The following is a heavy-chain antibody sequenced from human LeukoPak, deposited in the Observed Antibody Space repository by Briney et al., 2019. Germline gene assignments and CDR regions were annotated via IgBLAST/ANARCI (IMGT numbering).Heavy chain of an antibody. CDR1: GFTFSSYW. J-gene: IGHJ6*03. CDR3: ARVGPQGADHYVDV. CDR2: INSDGSST. Sequence: GGSLRLSCAASGFTFSSYWMHWVRHVPGKGLVWVSRINSDGSSTTYADSVKGRFTISRDNSENSLHLHMNSLRAEDTAVYYCARVGPQGADHYVDVWGKGTTVTISS. V-gene: IGHV3-74*01. D-gene: IGHD3-16*01.